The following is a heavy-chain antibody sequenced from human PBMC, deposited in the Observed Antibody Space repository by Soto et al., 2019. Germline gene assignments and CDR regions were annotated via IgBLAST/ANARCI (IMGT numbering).Heavy chain of an antibody. V-gene: IGHV3-33*01. CDR3: ARGNVDTYIDY. CDR2: IWYDGSNK. Sequence: HPGGSLRLSCAASGFTFSSYGMHWVRQAPGKGLEWVAVIWYDGSNKYYADSVKGRFTISRDNSKNTLYLQMNSLRAEDTAVYYCARGNVDTYIDYWGQGTLVXVSS. J-gene: IGHJ4*02. D-gene: IGHD5-18*01. CDR1: GFTFSSYG.